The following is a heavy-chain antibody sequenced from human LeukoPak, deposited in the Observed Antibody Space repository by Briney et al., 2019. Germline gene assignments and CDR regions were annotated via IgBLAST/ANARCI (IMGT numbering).Heavy chain of an antibody. D-gene: IGHD3-22*01. J-gene: IGHJ4*02. CDR1: GYTFTSYG. Sequence: GASVKVSCKASGYTFTSYGISWVRQAPGQGLEWMGWISAYNGNTNYAQKLQGRVTMTTDTSTSTAYMELRSLRSDDTAVYYCARAQYYDSSGYPKHFDYWGQGALVTVSS. CDR2: ISAYNGNT. V-gene: IGHV1-18*01. CDR3: ARAQYYDSSGYPKHFDY.